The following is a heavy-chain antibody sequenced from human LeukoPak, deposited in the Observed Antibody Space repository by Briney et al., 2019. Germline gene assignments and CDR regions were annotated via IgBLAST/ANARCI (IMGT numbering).Heavy chain of an antibody. V-gene: IGHV4-39*07. CDR1: GGSISSSTYY. J-gene: IGHJ4*02. CDR3: ASIVPAAIPY. D-gene: IGHD2-2*01. Sequence: PSETLSLTCTVSGGSISSSTYYWGWIRQTPEKGLEWIGSVYYSGTTYYNPSLKSRVTISVDTSKNQFSLKLSSVTAADTAVYYCASIVPAAIPYWGQGTLVTVSS. CDR2: VYYSGTT.